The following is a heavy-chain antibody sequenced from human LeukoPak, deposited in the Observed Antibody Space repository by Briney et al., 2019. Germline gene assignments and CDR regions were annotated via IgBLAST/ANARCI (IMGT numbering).Heavy chain of an antibody. V-gene: IGHV1-69*06. CDR1: GGTFSSYA. Sequence: ASVKVSCKASGGTFSSYAISWVRQAPGQGLEWMGGIVPIFGTANYAQKFQGRVTITADKSTSTAYMELSSLRSEDTAVYYCARGIRGSGSYKGSWGQGTLVTVSS. D-gene: IGHD3-10*01. J-gene: IGHJ5*02. CDR2: IVPIFGTA. CDR3: ARGIRGSGSYKGS.